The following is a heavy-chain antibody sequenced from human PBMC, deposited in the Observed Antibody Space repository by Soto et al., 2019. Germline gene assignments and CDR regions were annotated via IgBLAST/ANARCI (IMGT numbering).Heavy chain of an antibody. CDR2: INHSGST. J-gene: IGHJ4*02. Sequence: LSLTCAVYGGSFRGYYWSWIRQPPGKGLEWIGEINHSGSTNYNPSLKGRVTISVDTSKNKFSLKLSSVTAADTAVYYCARTVAETYYFDYWGQGTLVTVSS. CDR3: ARTVAETYYFDY. D-gene: IGHD6-19*01. CDR1: GGSFRGYY. V-gene: IGHV4-34*01.